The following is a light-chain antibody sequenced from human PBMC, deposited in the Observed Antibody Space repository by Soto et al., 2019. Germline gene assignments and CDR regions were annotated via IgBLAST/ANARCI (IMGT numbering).Light chain of an antibody. CDR2: SAS. CDR3: KQYSASPRT. CDR1: RTVDGNY. Sequence: EVVMTQSPATLSVSPGERATLSCRASRTVDGNYLAWYHQKPGQPPRLLIHSASTRAPGIPDRFSASGAGTDFTLTIRRLEPEDSAVYYCKQYSASPRTFGPGTKVDIK. V-gene: IGKV3-20*01. J-gene: IGKJ3*01.